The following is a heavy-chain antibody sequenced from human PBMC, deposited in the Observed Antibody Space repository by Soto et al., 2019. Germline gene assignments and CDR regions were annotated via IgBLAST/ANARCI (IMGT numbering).Heavy chain of an antibody. V-gene: IGHV3-33*01. CDR3: ARVEGYSYGYSDYYYGMDV. CDR2: IWYDGSNK. Sequence: GGSLRLSCAASGLTISSYGMHWVRQAPGKGLEWVAVIWYDGSNKYYADSVKGRFTISRDNSKNTLYLQMNSLRAEDTAVYYRARVEGYSYGYSDYYYGMDVWGQGTTVTVSS. J-gene: IGHJ6*02. CDR1: GLTISSYG. D-gene: IGHD5-18*01.